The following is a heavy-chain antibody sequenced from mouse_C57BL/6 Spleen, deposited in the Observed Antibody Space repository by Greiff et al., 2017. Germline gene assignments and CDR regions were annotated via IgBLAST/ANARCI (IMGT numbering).Heavy chain of an antibody. V-gene: IGHV5-17*01. J-gene: IGHJ4*01. D-gene: IGHD2-1*01. Sequence: EVQLQQSGGGLVKPGGSLKLSCEASGFTFSDYGMHWVRQAPEKGLEWVAYISSGSSTIYYADTVKGRFTISRDNAKNTLFLQMTSLRSEDTAMYYCAKNGNSYAMDYWGQGTSVTVSS. CDR1: GFTFSDYG. CDR3: AKNGNSYAMDY. CDR2: ISSGSSTI.